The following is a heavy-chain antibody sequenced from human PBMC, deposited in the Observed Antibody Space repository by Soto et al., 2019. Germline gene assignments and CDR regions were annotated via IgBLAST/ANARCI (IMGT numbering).Heavy chain of an antibody. D-gene: IGHD6-19*01. Sequence: LRLSCAVSGFTFSNYAMTWVRQAPGKGLEWVSGITGSGGTTDYADSVKGRFTISRDNSKNTLSLQMNSLRAEDTAVYYCATYGSGWSLGYWGQGTLVTVSS. J-gene: IGHJ4*02. V-gene: IGHV3-23*01. CDR3: ATYGSGWSLGY. CDR2: ITGSGGTT. CDR1: GFTFSNYA.